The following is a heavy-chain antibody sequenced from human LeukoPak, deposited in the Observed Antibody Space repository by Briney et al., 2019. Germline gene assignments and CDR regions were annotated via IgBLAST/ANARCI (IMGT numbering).Heavy chain of an antibody. CDR1: GFTFSSYA. CDR2: ISGSGGST. CDR3: AKDPAPRWGFDY. J-gene: IGHJ4*02. Sequence: GGSVRLSCAASGFTFSSYAMSWVRQAPGKGLERVSAISGSGGSTYYADSVKGRFTISRDNSKNTLYLQMNSLRAEDTAVYYCAKDPAPRWGFDYWGQGTLVTVSS. D-gene: IGHD1-26*01. V-gene: IGHV3-23*01.